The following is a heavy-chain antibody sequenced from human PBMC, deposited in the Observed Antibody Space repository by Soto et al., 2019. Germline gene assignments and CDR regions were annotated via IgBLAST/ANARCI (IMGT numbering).Heavy chain of an antibody. CDR3: ARPMVTYYYGMDV. Sequence: VQLVESGGGVVQPGRSLRLSCAASGFTFSRYGMHWVRQAPGKGLEWVSSISSSSSYIYYADSVKGRFTISRDNAKNSLYLQMNSLRAEDTAVYYCARPMVTYYYGMDVWGQGTTVTVSS. CDR1: GFTFSRYG. J-gene: IGHJ6*02. V-gene: IGHV3-21*01. D-gene: IGHD5-18*01. CDR2: ISSSSSYI.